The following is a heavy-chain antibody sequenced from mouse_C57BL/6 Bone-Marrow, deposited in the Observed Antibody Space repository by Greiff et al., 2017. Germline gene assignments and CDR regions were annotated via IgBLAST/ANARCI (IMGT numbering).Heavy chain of an antibody. CDR3: ARDSPITTVVASHFDY. V-gene: IGHV5-4*01. Sequence: EVHLVESGGGLVKPGGSLKLSCAASGFTFSSYAMSWVRQTPEKRLEWVATISAGGSYTYYPDNVKGRFTISRDNAKNNLYLQMSHLRSKDTAMYYCARDSPITTVVASHFDYWGQGTTLTVSS. CDR2: ISAGGSYT. CDR1: GFTFSSYA. J-gene: IGHJ2*01. D-gene: IGHD1-1*01.